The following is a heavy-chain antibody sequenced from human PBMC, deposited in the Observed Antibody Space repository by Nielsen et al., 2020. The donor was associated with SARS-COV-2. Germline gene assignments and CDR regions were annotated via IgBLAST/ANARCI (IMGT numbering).Heavy chain of an antibody. CDR2: IYHSGST. J-gene: IGHJ4*02. D-gene: IGHD3-10*01. Sequence: WIRQPPGKGLEWIGEIYHSGSTNYNPSLMSRVTISVDKSKNQFSLKLSSVTAADTAVYYCAREAGQLPSGGEEETNPGSNYFDYWGQGTLVTVSS. CDR3: AREAGQLPSGGEEETNPGSNYFDY. V-gene: IGHV4-4*02.